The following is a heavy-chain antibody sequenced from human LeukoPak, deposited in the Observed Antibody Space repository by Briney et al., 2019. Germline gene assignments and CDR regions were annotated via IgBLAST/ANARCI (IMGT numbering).Heavy chain of an antibody. CDR3: ATIAVAATGIWLQYYYDSSGYYASAFDI. CDR1: GGSISSSSYY. J-gene: IGHJ3*02. V-gene: IGHV4-39*01. D-gene: IGHD3-22*01. Sequence: PSETLSLTCTVSGGSISSSSYYWGWIRQPPGKGLEWIGSIYYSGSTYYNPSLKNRVTISVDTSKNQFSLKLSSVTAADTAVYYCATIAVAATGIWLQYYYDSSGYYASAFDIWGQGTMVTVSS. CDR2: IYYSGST.